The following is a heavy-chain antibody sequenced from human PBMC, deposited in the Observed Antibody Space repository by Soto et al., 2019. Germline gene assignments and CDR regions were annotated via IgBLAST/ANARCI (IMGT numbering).Heavy chain of an antibody. CDR3: ARETNTYYYDPQAFDI. CDR2: IIPIFGTA. D-gene: IGHD3-22*01. CDR1: GGTFSSYA. J-gene: IGHJ3*02. Sequence: GGSVKVSCKASGGTFSSYAISWVRQAPGQGLEWMGGIIPIFGTANYAQKFQGRVTITADESTSTAYMELSSLRSEDTAVYYCARETNTYYYDPQAFDIWGQGTMVTVSS. V-gene: IGHV1-69*13.